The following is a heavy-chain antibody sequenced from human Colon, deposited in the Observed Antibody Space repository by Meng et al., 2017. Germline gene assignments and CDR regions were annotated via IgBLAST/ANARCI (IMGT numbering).Heavy chain of an antibody. CDR1: CGAIIGDGYY. V-gene: IGHV4-31*11. Sequence: PLQEEGPRLVKPSQTLSLTCVVSCGAIIGDGYYWSWIRQHPGKGLEWIGYVHDSGDTYYKSSLKSRITISIDTSENQFSLKLKSVTAADTAVYYCARDPSNRGAFFDPWGQGTLVTVSS. CDR2: VHDSGDT. D-gene: IGHD3-10*01. CDR3: ARDPSNRGAFFDP. J-gene: IGHJ5*02.